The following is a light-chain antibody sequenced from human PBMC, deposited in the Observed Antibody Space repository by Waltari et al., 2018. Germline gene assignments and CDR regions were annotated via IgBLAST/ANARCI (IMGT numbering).Light chain of an antibody. J-gene: IGKJ5*01. CDR3: QHYKNWIIT. CDR2: DAS. CDR1: QSISNN. Sequence: EIVMTQSPVTLSVSPGERATLSCRASQSISNNLAWYQQKPGQAPRLLIYDASTRATGIPARFSGSGSGTEFTLTISSLQSEDFVVYYCQHYKNWIITCGQGTRLEIK. V-gene: IGKV3-15*01.